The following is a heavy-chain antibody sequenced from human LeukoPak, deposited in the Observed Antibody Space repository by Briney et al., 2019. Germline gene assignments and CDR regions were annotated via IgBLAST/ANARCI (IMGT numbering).Heavy chain of an antibody. Sequence: GESLKISCKASGYSFTSYWIGWVRHMPGKGLEWMGIIDPSDSATRYTPSFQGQVTISENKSHTHAYLQWNGLKASDTAMYYCARQTAMGRSGDYWGQGTLVTVSS. CDR1: GYSFTSYW. CDR3: ARQTAMGRSGDY. J-gene: IGHJ4*02. D-gene: IGHD7-27*01. CDR2: IDPSDSAT. V-gene: IGHV5-51*01.